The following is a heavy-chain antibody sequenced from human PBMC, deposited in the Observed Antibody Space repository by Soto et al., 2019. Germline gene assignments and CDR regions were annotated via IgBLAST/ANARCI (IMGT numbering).Heavy chain of an antibody. Sequence: PSETLSLTCTVSGGSISSYYWSWIRQPAGKGLEWIGRIYTSGSTNYNPSLKSRVTMSVDTSKNQFSLKLSSVTAADTAVYYCARLLHDSSGYYLDYWGQGTLVTVSS. CDR1: GGSISSYY. D-gene: IGHD3-22*01. V-gene: IGHV4-4*07. J-gene: IGHJ4*02. CDR2: IYTSGST. CDR3: ARLLHDSSGYYLDY.